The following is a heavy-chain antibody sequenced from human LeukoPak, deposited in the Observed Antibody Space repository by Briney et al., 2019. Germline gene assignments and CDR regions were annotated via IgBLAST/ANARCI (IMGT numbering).Heavy chain of an antibody. Sequence: PAESLSLTCSVSGDSISGGGYYWGWLRQHPGKGREWIGYSSFSRSTYYNASLKSRITISVDTSKNQFSLRLTSVTAADTAVYYCATGSGGGFIDYWGQGTLVTVSS. D-gene: IGHD2-15*01. V-gene: IGHV4-31*03. CDR1: GDSISGGGYY. CDR3: ATGSGGGFIDY. J-gene: IGHJ4*02. CDR2: SSFSRST.